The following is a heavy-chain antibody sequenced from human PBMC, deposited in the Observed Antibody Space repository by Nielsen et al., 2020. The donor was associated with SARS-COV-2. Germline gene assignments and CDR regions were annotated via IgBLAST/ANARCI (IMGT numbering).Heavy chain of an antibody. CDR3: ARDLGYCSNTSCIFFRRFGMDV. V-gene: IGHV3-21*01. CDR2: ISSSSSYI. Sequence: GGYLPLSWAASGFAFSSYRMNWVRQAPGKGLEWVSTISSSSSYIYYADSVKGRFTITRDNAKTSLYHQMNSLRAEDTAGYYYARDLGYCSNTSCIFFRRFGMDVWGQGTTVTVSS. D-gene: IGHD2-2*01. J-gene: IGHJ6*02. CDR1: GFAFSSYR.